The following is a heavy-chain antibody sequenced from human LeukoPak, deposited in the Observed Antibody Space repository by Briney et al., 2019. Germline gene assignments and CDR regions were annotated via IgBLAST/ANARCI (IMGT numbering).Heavy chain of an antibody. D-gene: IGHD7-27*01. CDR1: GFTFSHHY. J-gene: IGHJ4*02. V-gene: IGHV3-11*01. Sequence: GGSLRLSCAASGFTFSHHYTSWIRQAPGKGLEWISYITRSGAFYADSVKGRFTISRDNAKNSLYLQMNSLRVEDTAVYYCARDGDTTSKVDYLGQGTLVTVSS. CDR2: ITRSGA. CDR3: ARDGDTTSKVDY.